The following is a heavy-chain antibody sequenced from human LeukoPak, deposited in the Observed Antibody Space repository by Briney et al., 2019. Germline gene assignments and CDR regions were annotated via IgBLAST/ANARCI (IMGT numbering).Heavy chain of an antibody. D-gene: IGHD5-18*01. CDR2: INSDGSST. V-gene: IGHV3-74*01. Sequence: PGGSLRLSCAASGSTFSSYWMHWVRQAPGKGLVWVSRINSDGSSTSYADSVKGRFTISRDNAKNTLYLQMNSLRAEDTAVYYCARVHTATRGFDYWGQGTLVTVSS. CDR3: ARVHTATRGFDY. J-gene: IGHJ4*02. CDR1: GSTFSSYW.